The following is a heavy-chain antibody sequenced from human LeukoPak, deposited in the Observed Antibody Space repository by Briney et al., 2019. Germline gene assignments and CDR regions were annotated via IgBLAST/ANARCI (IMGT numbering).Heavy chain of an antibody. Sequence: SETLSLTCTVSGGSISSYYWSWIRQPPGQGLEWFGYIYYSGSTNYNPSTKRRVTVSVDTSKHQFSLKLSAVTAADTAVYCCARGPIWFGEEGAFDIWGQGTMVTVSS. CDR2: IYYSGST. D-gene: IGHD3-10*01. CDR1: GGSISSYY. CDR3: ARGPIWFGEEGAFDI. J-gene: IGHJ3*02. V-gene: IGHV4-59*01.